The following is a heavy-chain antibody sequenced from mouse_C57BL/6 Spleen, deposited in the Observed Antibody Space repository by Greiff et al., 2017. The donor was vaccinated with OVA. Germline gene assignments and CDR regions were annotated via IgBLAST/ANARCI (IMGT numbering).Heavy chain of an antibody. Sequence: VQLQQSGAELVKPGASVKLSCTASGFNIKDYYMHWVKQRTEQGLEWIGRIDPEDGETKYAPKFQGKATLTADTSSNTAYLQLSSLTSEDTAVYYCARWGIYFDYWGQGTTLTVSS. V-gene: IGHV14-2*01. J-gene: IGHJ2*01. CDR2: IDPEDGET. CDR3: ARWGIYFDY. CDR1: GFNIKDYY.